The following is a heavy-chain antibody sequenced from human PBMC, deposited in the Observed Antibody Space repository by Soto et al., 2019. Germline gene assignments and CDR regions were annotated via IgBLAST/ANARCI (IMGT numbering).Heavy chain of an antibody. CDR2: ISSSSSTI. J-gene: IGHJ6*02. Sequence: GGSLRLSCGASGFTFSSYSMNWVRQAPGKGLEWVSYISSSSSTIYYADSVKGRFTISRDNAKNSLYLQMNSLRDEDTAVYYCAREGSPTSYCSSTSCYGMDVWGQGTTVTSP. V-gene: IGHV3-48*02. CDR1: GFTFSSYS. CDR3: AREGSPTSYCSSTSCYGMDV. D-gene: IGHD2-2*01.